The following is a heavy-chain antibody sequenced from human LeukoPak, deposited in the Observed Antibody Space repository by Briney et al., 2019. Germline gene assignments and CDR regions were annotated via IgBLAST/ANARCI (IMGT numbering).Heavy chain of an antibody. CDR3: ARRNVGYRSGQLDY. D-gene: IGHD6-19*01. J-gene: IGHJ4*02. V-gene: IGHV4-4*02. CDR2: IYHSGST. Sequence: PSGTLSLTCAVSGGSISSSNWWSWVRQPPGKGLEWIGEIYHSGSTNYNPSLKSRVTISVDTSKNQFSLKLSSVTAADTAVYYCARRNVGYRSGQLDYWGQGTLVTVSS. CDR1: GGSISSSNW.